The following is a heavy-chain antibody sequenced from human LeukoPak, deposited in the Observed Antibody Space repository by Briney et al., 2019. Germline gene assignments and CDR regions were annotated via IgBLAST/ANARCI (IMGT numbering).Heavy chain of an antibody. CDR1: GGSISSYY. V-gene: IGHV4-59*01. CDR2: IYYSGST. Sequence: SETLSLTCTVSGGSISSYYWSWIRQPPGKGLEWIGYIYYSGSTNYNPSLKSRVTISVDTSKNQSSLKLSSVTAADTAVYYCARNAGYFDYWGQGTLVTVSS. J-gene: IGHJ4*02. CDR3: ARNAGYFDY.